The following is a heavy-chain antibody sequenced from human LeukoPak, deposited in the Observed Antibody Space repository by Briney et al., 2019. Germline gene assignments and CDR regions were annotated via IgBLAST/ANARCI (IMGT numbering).Heavy chain of an antibody. CDR3: ARDDSTTGTTWGNYYYYYYMDV. J-gene: IGHJ6*03. V-gene: IGHV3-7*01. Sequence: PGGSLRLSCAASGFTFSSYWMSWVRQAPGKGLEWVANIKQDGSEKYYVDPVKGRFTISRDNAKNSLYLQMNSLRAEDTAVYYCARDDSTTGTTWGNYYYYYYMDVWGKGTTVTVSS. D-gene: IGHD1-1*01. CDR2: IKQDGSEK. CDR1: GFTFSSYW.